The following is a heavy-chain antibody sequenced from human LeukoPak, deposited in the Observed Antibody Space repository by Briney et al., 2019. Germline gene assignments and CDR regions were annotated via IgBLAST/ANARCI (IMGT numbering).Heavy chain of an antibody. CDR3: ARYKGSGWYRGYFDY. CDR2: ISYDGSNK. J-gene: IGHJ4*02. CDR1: GFTFSSYA. Sequence: GRSLRLSCAASGFTFSSYAMHWVRQAPGKGLEWVAVISYDGSNKYYADSVKGRFTISRGNSKNTLYLQMNSLRAEDTAVYYCARYKGSGWYRGYFDYWGQGTLVTVSS. V-gene: IGHV3-30-3*01. D-gene: IGHD6-19*01.